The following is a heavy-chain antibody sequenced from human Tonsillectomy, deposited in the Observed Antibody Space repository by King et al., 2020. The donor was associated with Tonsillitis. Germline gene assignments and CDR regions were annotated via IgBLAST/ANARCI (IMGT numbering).Heavy chain of an antibody. CDR3: ARDAYQNFIAAMSGWFDP. CDR1: GYTFTGYY. D-gene: IGHD6-6*01. V-gene: IGHV1-2*02. J-gene: IGHJ5*02. CDR2: INPNSGGT. Sequence: QLVQSGAEVKKPGASVKVSCKASGYTFTGYYMHWVRQAPGQGLEWMGWINPNSGGTNYAQKFQGRVTMTRDTSISTAYMELSRLRSDDTAVYYCARDAYQNFIAAMSGWFDPWGQGTLVTVSS.